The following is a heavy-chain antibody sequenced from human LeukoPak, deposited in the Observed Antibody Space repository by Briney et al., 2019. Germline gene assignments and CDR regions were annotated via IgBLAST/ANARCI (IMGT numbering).Heavy chain of an antibody. Sequence: GGSLRLSCAASGFTFSSYSMNWVRQAPGKGLEWVSSISSSSSYIYYADSVKGRFTISRDNAKNSLYLQMNSLRAEGTAVYYCAREAYSGSPGEFDYWGQGTLVTVSS. CDR3: AREAYSGSPGEFDY. J-gene: IGHJ4*02. D-gene: IGHD1-26*01. CDR1: GFTFSSYS. V-gene: IGHV3-21*03. CDR2: ISSSSSYI.